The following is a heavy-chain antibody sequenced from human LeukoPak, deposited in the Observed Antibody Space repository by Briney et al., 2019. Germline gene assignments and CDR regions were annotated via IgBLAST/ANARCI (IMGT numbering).Heavy chain of an antibody. V-gene: IGHV3-21*01. J-gene: IGHJ4*02. CDR2: ISSSSSYI. CDR1: GFTFRSYN. CDR3: ARGASRADY. Sequence: GGSLRLSCAASGFTFRSYNINWVRQAPGKRPEWVSSISSSSSYIYYADSVKGRFTISRDNAKNSLYLQMNSLRAEDTALYYCARGASRADYWGQGTLVTVSS.